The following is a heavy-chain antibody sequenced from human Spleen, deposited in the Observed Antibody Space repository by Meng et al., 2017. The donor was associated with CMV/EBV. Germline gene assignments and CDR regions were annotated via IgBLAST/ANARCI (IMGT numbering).Heavy chain of an antibody. CDR2: IKEDGSEK. CDR1: GFTFSSYW. D-gene: IGHD6-13*01. V-gene: IGHV3-7*01. Sequence: GGSLRLSCAASGFTFSSYWMSWVRQAPGKGLEWVANIKEDGSEKYYVDSVKGRFTISRDNAKNSMYLQMNSLRAEDTAVYYCARARYSSSWYNWFDPWGQGTLVTVSS. CDR3: ARARYSSSWYNWFDP. J-gene: IGHJ5*02.